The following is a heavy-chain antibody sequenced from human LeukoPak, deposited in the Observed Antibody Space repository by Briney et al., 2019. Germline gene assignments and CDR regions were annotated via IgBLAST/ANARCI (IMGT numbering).Heavy chain of an antibody. V-gene: IGHV3-23*01. J-gene: IGHJ4*02. CDR1: GFTFSNYA. Sequence: GGSLRLSCAASGFTFSNYAMSWVRQAPGKGLEWVSAISGSGGSTYHADSVKGRFAISRDNSKNTLYLQVNSLRAEDTAVYYCARAGYSYGLDYRGQGTLVTVSS. CDR2: ISGSGGST. D-gene: IGHD5-18*01. CDR3: ARAGYSYGLDY.